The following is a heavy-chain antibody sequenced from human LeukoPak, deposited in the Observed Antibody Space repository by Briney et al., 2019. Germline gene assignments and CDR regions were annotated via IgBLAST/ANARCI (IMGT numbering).Heavy chain of an antibody. CDR1: GFTVSTNY. CDR3: AKEYGTTGCNYMDG. Sequence: GGSLRLSCAASGFTVSTNYMSWVRQAPGKGLEWVSVIHSGGSTYYADSVKGRFTISRDNSKNTLYLQMNSLRVEDTAVYYCAKEYGTTGCNYMDGWGKGTTVTVSS. J-gene: IGHJ6*03. CDR2: IHSGGST. V-gene: IGHV3-53*05. D-gene: IGHD2-2*01.